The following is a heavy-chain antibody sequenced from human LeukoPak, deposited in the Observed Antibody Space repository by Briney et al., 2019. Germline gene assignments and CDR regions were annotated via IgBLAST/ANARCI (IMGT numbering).Heavy chain of an antibody. CDR2: IYTSGST. J-gene: IGHJ6*03. D-gene: IGHD4-17*01. V-gene: IGHV4-4*07. CDR3: ARGQDYGDYYMDV. Sequence: SETLSLICTVSGVSISGYYWTWVRQPAGKGLEWIGRIYTSGSTNYNSSLKSRVTMSVDTSKNQFSLKLSSVTAADTAVYYCARGQDYGDYYMDVWGKGTTVTVSS. CDR1: GVSISGYY.